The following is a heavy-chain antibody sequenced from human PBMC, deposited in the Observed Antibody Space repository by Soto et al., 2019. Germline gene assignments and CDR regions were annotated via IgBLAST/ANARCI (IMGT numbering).Heavy chain of an antibody. D-gene: IGHD3-22*01. Sequence: SVKVSCKASGGTFSSYAISWVRQAPGQGLEWMGGIIPIFGTANYAQKFQGRVTITADESTSTAYMELSSLRSEDTAVYYCAVKNYYDSSGYGGPWFDPWGQGTLVTVSS. CDR2: IIPIFGTA. J-gene: IGHJ5*02. V-gene: IGHV1-69*13. CDR1: GGTFSSYA. CDR3: AVKNYYDSSGYGGPWFDP.